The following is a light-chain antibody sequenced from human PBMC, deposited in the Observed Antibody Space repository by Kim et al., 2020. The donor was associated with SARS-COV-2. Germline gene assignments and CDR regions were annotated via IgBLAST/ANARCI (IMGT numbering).Light chain of an antibody. Sequence: EIVLTQSPGTLSLSPGERATLSCRASQSVSSSYLAWYQQKPGQAPRLLIYVASNRATGIPDRFSGSGSGTDFTLTISRLEPEDFAVYYCQQYGSSPFTFGPGTKVDIK. J-gene: IGKJ3*01. V-gene: IGKV3-20*01. CDR3: QQYGSSPFT. CDR2: VAS. CDR1: QSVSSSY.